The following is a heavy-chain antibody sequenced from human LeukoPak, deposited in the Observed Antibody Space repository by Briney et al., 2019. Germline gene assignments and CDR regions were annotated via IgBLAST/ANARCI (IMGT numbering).Heavy chain of an antibody. Sequence: GASVKVSCKVSGYTLTELSMHWVRQAPGKGLEWMGGFDPEDGETIYAQKFQGRVTMTEDTSTDTAYMELSSLRSDDTAVYYCARSGGNYYAASCWGQGTLVTVSS. D-gene: IGHD1-26*01. CDR1: GYTLTELS. CDR2: FDPEDGET. CDR3: ARSGGNYYAASC. J-gene: IGHJ4*02. V-gene: IGHV1-24*01.